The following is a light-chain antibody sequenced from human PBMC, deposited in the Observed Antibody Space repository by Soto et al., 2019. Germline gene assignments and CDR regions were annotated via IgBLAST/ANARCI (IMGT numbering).Light chain of an antibody. J-gene: IGLJ2*01. V-gene: IGLV2-23*02. Sequence: QSALTQPASVSGSPGQSITISCSGTSSDFGGYNLVSWYQHHPGKAPKLMIFEVSERPSGVSSRFSGSKSGNTASLTISGLQADDEADYYCSSYEGSSTYVIFGGGTKLTVL. CDR3: SSYEGSSTYVI. CDR1: SSDFGGYNL. CDR2: EVS.